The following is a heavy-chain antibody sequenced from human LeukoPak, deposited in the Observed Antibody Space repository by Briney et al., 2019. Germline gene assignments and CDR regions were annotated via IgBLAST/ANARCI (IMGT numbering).Heavy chain of an antibody. CDR2: ISGSGGST. CDR3: AKGLYGDYVSDY. V-gene: IGHV3-23*01. D-gene: IGHD4-17*01. J-gene: IGHJ4*02. Sequence: GGSLRLSCAASGFTFSSYAMNWVRQAPGKGLEWVSAISGSGGSTYYADSVKGRFTISRDNSKNTLYLQMNSLRAEDTAVYYCAKGLYGDYVSDYWGQGTLVTVSS. CDR1: GFTFSSYA.